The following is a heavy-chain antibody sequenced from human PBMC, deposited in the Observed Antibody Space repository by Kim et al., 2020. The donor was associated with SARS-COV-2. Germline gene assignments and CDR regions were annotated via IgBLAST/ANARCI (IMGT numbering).Heavy chain of an antibody. CDR3: ASDIVLYGLDV. J-gene: IGHJ6*02. CDR1: GFTVTTYW. Sequence: GGSLRLSCAASGFTVTTYWIHWVRQAPGKGLEWVSRIKSEGTGISYADSVKGRFTISRDNANNTLYLQMDNLRDDDTAVYYCASDIVLYGLDVWGQGTMVTVSS. D-gene: IGHD1-26*01. CDR2: IKSEGTGI. V-gene: IGHV3-74*01.